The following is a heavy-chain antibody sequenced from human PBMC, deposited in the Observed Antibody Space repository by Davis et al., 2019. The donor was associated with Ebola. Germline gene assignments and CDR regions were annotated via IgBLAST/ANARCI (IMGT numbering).Heavy chain of an antibody. V-gene: IGHV3-23*01. CDR1: GFTFRSYW. CDR2: ISESGDAT. CDR3: AKRWEIRYFGY. D-gene: IGHD1-26*01. Sequence: GESLKISCAASGFTFRSYWMSWVRQSPGKGLEWVSSISESGDATYYADSVRGRFTVSRDNSKNTLYLHMYSLRAEDTAVYYCAKRWEIRYFGYWGQGTLVTVSS. J-gene: IGHJ4*02.